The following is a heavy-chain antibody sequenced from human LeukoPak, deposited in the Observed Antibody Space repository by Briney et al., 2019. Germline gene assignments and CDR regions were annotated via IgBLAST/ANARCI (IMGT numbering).Heavy chain of an antibody. Sequence: SETLSLTCSVSGGSIFSNHWSWIRQPAGKGLEWIGRTYASGSTNYNPSLKSRVTMSVDTSKNQFSLKLTSVTAADMAVYYCARDGYMDVWGKGTTVTVSS. V-gene: IGHV4-4*07. CDR2: TYASGST. J-gene: IGHJ6*03. CDR3: ARDGYMDV. CDR1: GGSIFSNH.